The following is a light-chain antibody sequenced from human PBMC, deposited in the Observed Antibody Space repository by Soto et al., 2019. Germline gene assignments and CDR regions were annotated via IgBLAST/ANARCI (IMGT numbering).Light chain of an antibody. CDR2: DAS. CDR1: QSVSSY. J-gene: IGKJ4*01. Sequence: EIVLTQSPATLSLSPGERATLSCRASQSVSSYLAWYQQKPGQAPRLLIYDASNRATGIPARFSGSGSGTDFTLTISILEPEDFAVYYCQLRSNWLLTFGGGTKVEIK. CDR3: QLRSNWLLT. V-gene: IGKV3-11*01.